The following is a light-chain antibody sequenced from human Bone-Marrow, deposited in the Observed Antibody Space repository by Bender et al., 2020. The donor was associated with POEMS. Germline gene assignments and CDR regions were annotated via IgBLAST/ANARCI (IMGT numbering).Light chain of an antibody. Sequence: QSVLTQPPSASGTPGQRVIISCSGSSSNIGNNYIYWYQQLPGTAPKLLIYRSNQRPPGVPDRFSDSKSGTSASLAITGLQAEDEGDYYCQSYDNSLGGWVFGGGTKLTVL. V-gene: IGLV1-47*01. J-gene: IGLJ3*02. CDR3: QSYDNSLGGWV. CDR2: RSN. CDR1: SSNIGNNY.